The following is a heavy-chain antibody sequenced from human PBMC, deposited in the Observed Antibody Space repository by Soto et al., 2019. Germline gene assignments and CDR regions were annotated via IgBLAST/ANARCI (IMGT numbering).Heavy chain of an antibody. J-gene: IGHJ4*02. CDR3: ARGYDYDSGGYFFDH. V-gene: IGHV4-31*02. Sequence: WTWLRQHPGKGPEWIGHIYYSGSTYYNPSLKSRVTISLDTAKNQFSLKLTSVTAADTAVYYCARGYDYDSGGYFFDHWGQGTLVTVSS. D-gene: IGHD3-22*01. CDR2: IYYSGST.